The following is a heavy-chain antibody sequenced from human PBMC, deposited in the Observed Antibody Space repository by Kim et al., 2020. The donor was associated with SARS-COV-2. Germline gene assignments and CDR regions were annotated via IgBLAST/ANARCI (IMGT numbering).Heavy chain of an antibody. Sequence: VESLKISCKGSGYIFTSYWNGWVRQMPGKGLWWMGIIYPGDSATRYSPSFQGQVTIAADKSITNAYLQGSRLKASDTVMYYSAGHGDGTPDYYDGMDVWGQGTTVTVSS. CDR3: AGHGDGTPDYYDGMDV. CDR2: IYPGDSAT. J-gene: IGHJ6*02. D-gene: IGHD3-10*01. V-gene: IGHV5-51*01. CDR1: GYIFTSYW.